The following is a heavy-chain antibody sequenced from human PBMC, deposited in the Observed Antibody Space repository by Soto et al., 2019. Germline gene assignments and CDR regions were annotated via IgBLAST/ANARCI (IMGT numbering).Heavy chain of an antibody. D-gene: IGHD3-3*01. J-gene: IGHJ4*02. V-gene: IGHV3-21*01. CDR3: ARTPRLPRFFCSYFDY. CDR1: GFTFSSYS. CDR2: ISSSSSYI. Sequence: PGGSLRLSCAASGFTFSSYSMNWVRQAPGKGLEWVSSISSSSSYIYYADSVKGRFTISRDNAKNSLYLQMNSLRAEDTAVYYCARTPRLPRFFCSYFDYWGQGTLVTVSS.